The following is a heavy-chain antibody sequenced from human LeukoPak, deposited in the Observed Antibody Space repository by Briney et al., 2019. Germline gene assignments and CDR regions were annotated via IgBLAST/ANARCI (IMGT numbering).Heavy chain of an antibody. J-gene: IGHJ4*02. Sequence: GASVKVSCKASGYIFTSYGISWVRQAPGQGLEWMGWISAYNGNTNNAQKLQGRVTMTTDTSTSTAYIELSSLRSDDTAVYYCARDRWELPLWYWGQGTLVTVSS. CDR2: ISAYNGNT. D-gene: IGHD1-26*01. CDR1: GYIFTSYG. CDR3: ARDRWELPLWY. V-gene: IGHV1-18*01.